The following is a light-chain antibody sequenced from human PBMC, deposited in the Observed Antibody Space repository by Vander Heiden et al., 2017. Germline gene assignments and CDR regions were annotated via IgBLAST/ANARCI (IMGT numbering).Light chain of an antibody. J-gene: IGLJ3*02. CDR1: SSNIGSDY. Sequence: QSVLTQPPSVSAAPGQKVTISCSGSSSNIGSDYVSWYRQFPGTAPKLIIYDNHKRPSGISDRFSGSKSGTSAMLVITGLQTGDEAHYYCGTWDRSLSAGVFGEGTRLTVL. CDR3: GTWDRSLSAGV. CDR2: DNH. V-gene: IGLV1-51*01.